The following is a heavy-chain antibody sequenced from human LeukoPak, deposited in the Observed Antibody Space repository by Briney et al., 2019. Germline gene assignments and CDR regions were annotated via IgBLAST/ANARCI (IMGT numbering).Heavy chain of an antibody. J-gene: IGHJ4*02. CDR1: GFTFSSYS. CDR3: ARGSSGLEDY. CDR2: IKSSSSTI. D-gene: IGHD6-19*01. Sequence: GGSLRLSCVVSGFTFSSYSMNWVRQAPGKGLEWVSYIKSSSSTIHYADSVKGRFTVSRDNAKSSLYLQMNSLRAEDTGVYYCARGSSGLEDYWGQGTLVIVSS. V-gene: IGHV3-48*01.